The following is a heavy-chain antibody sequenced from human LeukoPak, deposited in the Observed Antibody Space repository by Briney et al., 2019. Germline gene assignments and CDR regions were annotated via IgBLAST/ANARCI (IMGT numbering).Heavy chain of an antibody. CDR1: GFTFSDYY. V-gene: IGHV3-11*04. CDR3: ARGLIGYDILTGLIDY. J-gene: IGHJ4*02. CDR2: ISSSGSTI. D-gene: IGHD3-9*01. Sequence: GGSLRLSCAASGFTFSDYYMSWIRQAPGKGLEWVSYISSSGSTICYADSVKGRFTISRDNAKNSLYLQMNSLRAEDTAVYYCARGLIGYDILTGLIDYWGQGTLVTVSS.